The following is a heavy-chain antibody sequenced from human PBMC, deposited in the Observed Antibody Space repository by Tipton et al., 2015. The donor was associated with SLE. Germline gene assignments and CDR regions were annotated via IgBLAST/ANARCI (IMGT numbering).Heavy chain of an antibody. V-gene: IGHV4-59*01. Sequence: TLSLTCTVSGGSISSYYWSWIRQPPGKGLEWIGYIYYSGSTNYNPSLKSRVTISVDTSKNQFSLKLSSVTAADTAVYYCARGGAEAIFGVVIQVDAFDIWGQGTMVTVSS. CDR1: GGSISSYY. J-gene: IGHJ3*02. CDR3: ARGGAEAIFGVVIQVDAFDI. CDR2: IYYSGST. D-gene: IGHD3-3*01.